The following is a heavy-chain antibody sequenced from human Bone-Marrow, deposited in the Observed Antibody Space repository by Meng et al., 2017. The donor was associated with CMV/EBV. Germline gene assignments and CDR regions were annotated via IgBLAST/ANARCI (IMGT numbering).Heavy chain of an antibody. CDR1: GFTFSSYS. V-gene: IGHV3-48*01. J-gene: IGHJ6*02. Sequence: GESLKISCAASGFTFSSYSMNWVRQAPGKGLEWVSYISSSSSTIYYADSVKGRFTISRENAKNSLYLQMNSLRAGDTAVYYCAKGDYYYGMDVWGQGTTVTVSS. CDR2: ISSSSSTI. D-gene: IGHD3-16*01. CDR3: AKGDYYYGMDV.